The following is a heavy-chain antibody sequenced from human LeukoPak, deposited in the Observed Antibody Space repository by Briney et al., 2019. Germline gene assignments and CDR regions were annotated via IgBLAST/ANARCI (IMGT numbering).Heavy chain of an antibody. Sequence: SETLSLTCNVSGGSISSGSYYWSWIRQPAGKGLEWIGRIYTSGSTDYNPSLKSRVTISVDTSKNQFSLKLSSVTAADTAVYYCARDAYSGSYWADYWGQGTLVTVSS. CDR2: IYTSGST. CDR3: ARDAYSGSYWADY. D-gene: IGHD1-26*01. V-gene: IGHV4-61*02. CDR1: GGSISSGSYY. J-gene: IGHJ4*02.